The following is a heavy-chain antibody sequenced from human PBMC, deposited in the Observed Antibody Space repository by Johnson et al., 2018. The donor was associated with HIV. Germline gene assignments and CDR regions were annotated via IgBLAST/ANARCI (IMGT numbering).Heavy chain of an antibody. CDR2: ISYDGSNK. J-gene: IGHJ3*02. Sequence: QVQLVESGGGLIQPGGSLRLSCAASGFTFSSYAMHWVRQAPGKGLEWVAVISYDGSNKYYADSVKGRFTISRDNSKNTLYLQMNNLRAGDSAVYYCVRASWFGAFDIWGQGTLVTVSS. V-gene: IGHV3-30*14. CDR1: GFTFSSYA. D-gene: IGHD3-10*01. CDR3: VRASWFGAFDI.